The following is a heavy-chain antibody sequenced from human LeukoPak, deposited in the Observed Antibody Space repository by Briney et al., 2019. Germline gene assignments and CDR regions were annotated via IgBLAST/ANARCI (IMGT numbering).Heavy chain of an antibody. D-gene: IGHD1-1*01. CDR2: ISSNGGSS. Sequence: PGGSLRLSCSASGFTFSAYAMYWVRQAPGKGLEYVSGISSNGGSSFYADSVKGRFTICRDNSKNTLYLQMSSLRAEDTAVYYCVKITSVTGGDCWGQGTRLTVSS. J-gene: IGHJ4*02. V-gene: IGHV3-64D*09. CDR3: VKITSVTGGDC. CDR1: GFTFSAYA.